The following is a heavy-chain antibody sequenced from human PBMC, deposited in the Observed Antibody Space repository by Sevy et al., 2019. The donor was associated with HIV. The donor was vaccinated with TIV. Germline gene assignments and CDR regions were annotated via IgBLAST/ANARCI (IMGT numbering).Heavy chain of an antibody. CDR1: GFTFSSYG. CDR3: ARDRTHYGDYSLYYYYGMDV. CDR2: ISSSSSTI. Sequence: GGSLRLSCAASGFTFSSYGMNWVRQAPGKGLEWVSYISSSSSTIYYADSVKGRFTISRDNAKNSLYLQMNSLRDEDTAVYYCARDRTHYGDYSLYYYYGMDVWGQGTTVTVSS. J-gene: IGHJ6*02. D-gene: IGHD4-17*01. V-gene: IGHV3-48*02.